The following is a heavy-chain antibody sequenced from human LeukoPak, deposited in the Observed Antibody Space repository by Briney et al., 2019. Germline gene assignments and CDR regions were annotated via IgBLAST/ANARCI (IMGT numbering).Heavy chain of an antibody. Sequence: KPSETLPLTCTVSGGSISSYYWSWIRQPPGKGLEWIGYIYYSGSTNYNPSLKSRVTISVDTSKNQFSLKLSSVTAADTAVYYCARERGGGGNFDYWGQGTLVTVSS. V-gene: IGHV4-59*01. J-gene: IGHJ4*02. CDR1: GGSISSYY. CDR2: IYYSGST. D-gene: IGHD3-16*01. CDR3: ARERGGGGNFDY.